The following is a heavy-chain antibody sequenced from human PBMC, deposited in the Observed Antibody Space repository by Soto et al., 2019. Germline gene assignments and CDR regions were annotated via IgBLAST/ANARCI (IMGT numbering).Heavy chain of an antibody. J-gene: IGHJ5*02. CDR3: AREDYDSSGYPSDP. V-gene: IGHV3-74*01. CDR1: GFTFSSYW. Sequence: GGSLRLSCAASGFTFSSYWMHWVRQAPGKGLVWVSRINSDGSSTSYADSVKGRFTISRDNAKNTLYLQMNSLRAEDTAVYYCAREDYDSSGYPSDPWGQGTLVTVSS. D-gene: IGHD3-22*01. CDR2: INSDGSST.